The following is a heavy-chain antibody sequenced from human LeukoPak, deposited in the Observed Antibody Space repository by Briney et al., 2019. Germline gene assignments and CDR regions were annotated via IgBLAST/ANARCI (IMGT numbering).Heavy chain of an antibody. Sequence: GGSLRHSCAPSGFTFCRYEMNWGRQAPGEGVEWGSYMSSSGSTIYYADSVKGRFTIFRDNAKNSMYLQMNSLRAEDTAVYYCARSSSGWYPQFDYWGQGTLVTVSS. CDR3: ARSSSGWYPQFDY. CDR1: GFTFCRYE. D-gene: IGHD6-19*01. CDR2: MSSSGSTI. J-gene: IGHJ4*02. V-gene: IGHV3-48*03.